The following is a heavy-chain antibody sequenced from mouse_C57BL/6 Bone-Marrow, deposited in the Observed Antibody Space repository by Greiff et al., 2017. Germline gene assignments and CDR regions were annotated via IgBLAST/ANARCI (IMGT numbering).Heavy chain of an antibody. CDR3: ARDYYYGSSSYFDY. CDR1: GFTFSSYG. CDR2: ISSGGSYT. V-gene: IGHV5-6*01. D-gene: IGHD1-1*01. J-gene: IGHJ2*01. Sequence: VQLKQSGGDLVKPGGSLKLSCAASGFTFSSYGMSWVRQTPDKRLEWVATISSGGSYTYYPDSVKGRFTISRDNAKNTLYLQMSSLKSEDTAMYYCARDYYYGSSSYFDYWGQGTTLTVSS.